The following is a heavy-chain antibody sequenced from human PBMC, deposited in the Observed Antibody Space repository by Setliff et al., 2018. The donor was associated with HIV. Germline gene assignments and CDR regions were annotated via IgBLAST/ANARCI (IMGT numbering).Heavy chain of an antibody. CDR1: GFILSNYY. CDR2: TRDKANSDIT. CDR3: VRPAAGLDI. V-gene: IGHV3-72*01. Sequence: PGGSLRLSCAASGFILSNYYIDWVRQAPGKALEWVGRTRDKANSDITEYAASVQGRFTISRRDSKDSLFLQMNNLKTEDTAVYYCVRPAAGLDIWSQGIVVTVSS. J-gene: IGHJ4*02.